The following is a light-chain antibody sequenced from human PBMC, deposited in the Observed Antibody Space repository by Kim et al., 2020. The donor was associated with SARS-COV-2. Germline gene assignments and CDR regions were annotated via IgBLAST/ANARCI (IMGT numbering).Light chain of an antibody. CDR1: QSISSY. CDR2: SAS. Sequence: SASVGDSVTITCRASQSISSYLNWYQQNPGKAPKLLIYSASSLQSGVPSRFSGSGSGTDFTLTISSLQPEDFAIYYCQQSHSTPYTFGQGTKLEI. J-gene: IGKJ2*01. CDR3: QQSHSTPYT. V-gene: IGKV1-39*01.